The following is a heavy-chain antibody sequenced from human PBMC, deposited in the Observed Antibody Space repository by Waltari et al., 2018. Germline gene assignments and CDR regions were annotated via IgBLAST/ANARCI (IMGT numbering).Heavy chain of an antibody. CDR1: GFSFINSE. CDR3: ARNRKIIAAGWGRDLDY. D-gene: IGHD6-13*01. Sequence: EVQLVASGGGLVQPGGSVRLSCEASGFSFINSEMSWVRQAPGKGLEWLSYTTSSGSSTQYANSVRGRFTISRDNAKNSLYLQLNNLGAEDTAVYYCARNRKIIAAGWGRDLDYWGQGTLVIVSS. J-gene: IGHJ4*02. CDR2: TTSSGSST. V-gene: IGHV3-48*03.